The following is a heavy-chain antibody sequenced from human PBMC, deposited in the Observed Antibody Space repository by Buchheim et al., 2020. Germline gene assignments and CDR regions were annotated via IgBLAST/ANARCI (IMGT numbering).Heavy chain of an antibody. CDR1: GFSFSSSW. CDR2: INSDGSTT. D-gene: IGHD4-17*01. J-gene: IGHJ1*01. Sequence: EVHLLESGGGLVQPGGSLRLSCAASGFSFSSSWMHWVRQVPGQGLVWVSRINSDGSTTNYAASVKGRFTISRDNAKNTVYLQMNSLRVEDTAVYYCARGGDYFTWGQGTL. CDR3: ARGGDYFT. V-gene: IGHV3-74*01.